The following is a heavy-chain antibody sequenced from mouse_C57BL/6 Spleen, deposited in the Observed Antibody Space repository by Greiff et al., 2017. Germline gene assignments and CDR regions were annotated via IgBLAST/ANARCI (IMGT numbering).Heavy chain of an antibody. D-gene: IGHD1-1*01. Sequence: QVQLQQSGAELVKPGASVKISCKASGYAFSSYWMNWVKQRPGKGLEWIGQIYPGDGDTNYNGKFKGKATLTADKSSSTAYMQLSSLTSEDSAVYFCARSPFTTVWGYAMDYWGQGTSVTVSS. CDR3: ARSPFTTVWGYAMDY. J-gene: IGHJ4*01. CDR2: IYPGDGDT. CDR1: GYAFSSYW. V-gene: IGHV1-80*01.